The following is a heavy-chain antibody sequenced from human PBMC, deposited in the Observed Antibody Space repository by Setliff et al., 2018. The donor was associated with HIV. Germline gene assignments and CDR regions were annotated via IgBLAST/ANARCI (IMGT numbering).Heavy chain of an antibody. CDR2: IYPGDSDT. V-gene: IGHV5-51*01. Sequence: GESLKISCKGSGYTFTNYWIGWVRQMPGKGLECMGIIYPGDSDTRYSPSFQGQVTISADKSISTAYLQWSSLKASDTAMFYCARPRRPYSGWYFSDGYYYYMDVWGKGTTVTVSS. J-gene: IGHJ6*03. CDR1: GYTFTNYW. CDR3: ARPRRPYSGWYFSDGYYYYMDV. D-gene: IGHD6-19*01.